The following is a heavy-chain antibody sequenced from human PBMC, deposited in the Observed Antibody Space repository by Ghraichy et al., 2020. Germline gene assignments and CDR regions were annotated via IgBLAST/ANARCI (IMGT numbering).Heavy chain of an antibody. CDR1: GGSVSSGSYH. D-gene: IGHD1-26*01. Sequence: SETLSLTCTVSGGSVSSGSYHWNWIRLPPGKGLEWIGYIYYSGSTNYNPSLKSRVTISVDTSKNQFSLKLSSVTAADTAVYYCARLSGNYHYFDSWGQGTLVTISS. J-gene: IGHJ4*02. CDR2: IYYSGST. CDR3: ARLSGNYHYFDS. V-gene: IGHV4-61*01.